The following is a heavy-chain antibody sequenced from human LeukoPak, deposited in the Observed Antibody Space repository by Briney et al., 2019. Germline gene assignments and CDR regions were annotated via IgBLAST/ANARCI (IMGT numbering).Heavy chain of an antibody. CDR1: GGSISSYY. V-gene: IGHV4-59*01. CDR3: ASVDSNFDY. D-gene: IGHD3-9*01. CDR2: IYYSGST. Sequence: SETLSLTCTVSGGSISSYYWSWIRQPPGKGLEWIGYIYYSGSTNYNPSLKSRVTISVDTSKNQFSLKLSSVTAADTAVDYCASVDSNFDYWGQGTLVTVSS. J-gene: IGHJ4*02.